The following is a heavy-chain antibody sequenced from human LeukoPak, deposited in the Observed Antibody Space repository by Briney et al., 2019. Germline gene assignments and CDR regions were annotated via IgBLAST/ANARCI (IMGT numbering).Heavy chain of an antibody. CDR1: GYTFTNYW. CDR3: ARFLYGVYSHYFDY. J-gene: IGHJ4*01. Sequence: GESLQISCQGSGYTFTNYWIGWVRPMPGKGLDYMGLIYPGDSETRYSPSFQGQVAISADRSISTTYLQWSSLEASDTAIYYCARFLYGVYSHYFDYWGQGTLVTVSS. CDR2: IYPGDSET. D-gene: IGHD4-17*01. V-gene: IGHV5-51*01.